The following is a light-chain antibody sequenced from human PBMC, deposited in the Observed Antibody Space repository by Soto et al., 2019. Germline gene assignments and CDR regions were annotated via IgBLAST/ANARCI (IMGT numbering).Light chain of an antibody. CDR2: GAS. CDR3: QQYGSSPVT. V-gene: IGKV3-20*01. J-gene: IGKJ5*01. Sequence: EILLTQYPATLSLSPGERATLSCRASQSVSSSYLAWYQQKPGQAPRLLIYGASSRATGIPDRLSGSGSGTDFTLTISRLEPEDFAVYYCQQYGSSPVTFGHGTRLEIK. CDR1: QSVSSSY.